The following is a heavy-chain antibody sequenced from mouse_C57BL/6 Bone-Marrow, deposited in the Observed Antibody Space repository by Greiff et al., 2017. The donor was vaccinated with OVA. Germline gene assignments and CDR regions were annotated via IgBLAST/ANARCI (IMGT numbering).Heavy chain of an antibody. CDR3: ARHIGENYGSSYYAMDY. Sequence: DVKLVESGGDLVKPGGSLKLSCAASGFTFSSYGMSLVRQTPDKRLEWVATISSGGSYTYYPDSVKGRFTISRDNAKNTLYLQMSSLKSEDTAMYYCARHIGENYGSSYYAMDYWGQGTSVTVSS. J-gene: IGHJ4*01. D-gene: IGHD1-1*01. V-gene: IGHV5-6*02. CDR2: ISSGGSYT. CDR1: GFTFSSYG.